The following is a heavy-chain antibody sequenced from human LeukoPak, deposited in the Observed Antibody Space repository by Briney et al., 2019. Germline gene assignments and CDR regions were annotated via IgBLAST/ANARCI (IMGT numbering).Heavy chain of an antibody. V-gene: IGHV3-30-3*01. J-gene: IGHJ4*02. CDR1: GFTFTGYA. CDR2: ISYDGSNK. CDR3: AKGGVPVVSPAVN. D-gene: IGHD2-2*01. Sequence: GGSLRLSCAASGFTFTGYAMLWVRQAPGKGLEWVAVISYDGSNKYYADSVKGRFTISRDNSKNTLYLQMNSLRAEDTAVYYCAKGGVPVVSPAVNWGQGTLVTVSS.